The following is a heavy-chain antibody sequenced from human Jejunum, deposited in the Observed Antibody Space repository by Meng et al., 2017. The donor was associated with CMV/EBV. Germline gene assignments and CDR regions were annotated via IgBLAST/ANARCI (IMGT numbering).Heavy chain of an antibody. Sequence: CTASGFSFSHYEIHWVRQAPGKGLEWVSFISSGGGPQYHADSVKGRFTISSGSAKNSLYLQMNGLRIEDTAIYYCARSKVAMGFDLWGQGTLVTVSS. J-gene: IGHJ5*02. V-gene: IGHV3-48*03. CDR3: ARSKVAMGFDL. CDR2: ISSGGGPQ. CDR1: GFSFSHYE. D-gene: IGHD5-12*01.